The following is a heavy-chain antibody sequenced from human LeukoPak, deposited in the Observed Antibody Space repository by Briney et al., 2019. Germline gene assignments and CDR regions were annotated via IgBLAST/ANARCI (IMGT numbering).Heavy chain of an antibody. D-gene: IGHD2-15*01. J-gene: IGHJ4*02. V-gene: IGHV4-59*12. CDR3: ARGVWDIVVVVAATPGWFDY. Sequence: SETLSLTCTVSGGSISSYYWSWIRQPPGKGLEWIGYIYYSGSTNYNPSLKSRVTISVDTSKNQFSLKLSSVTAADTAVYYCARGVWDIVVVVAATPGWFDYWGQGTLVTVSS. CDR1: GGSISSYY. CDR2: IYYSGST.